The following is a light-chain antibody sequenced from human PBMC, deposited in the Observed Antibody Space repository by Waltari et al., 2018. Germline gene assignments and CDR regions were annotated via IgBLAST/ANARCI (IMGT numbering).Light chain of an antibody. J-gene: IGLJ3*02. CDR3: AAWDDSLNGWV. CDR1: SSNIGSNT. Sequence: QSVLTQPPSASGTPGQRVTISCSASSSNIGSNTVNWYQQLPGTAPKLLIYSNNQRPSGGPDRFSCSKSGTSASLAISGLQSEDEADYYCAAWDDSLNGWVFGGGTKLTVL. CDR2: SNN. V-gene: IGLV1-44*01.